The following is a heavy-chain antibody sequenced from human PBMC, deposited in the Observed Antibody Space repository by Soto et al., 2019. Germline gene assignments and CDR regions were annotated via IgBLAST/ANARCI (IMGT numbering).Heavy chain of an antibody. J-gene: IGHJ6*03. Sequence: SGGSLRLSCAASGLTFSSYAMTWVRQAPGKGLEWVSKINVNGGSTYYADSVKGRFTISRDNSKNTLYLQMNSLRAEDTAVYYCAKKDYYMDVWGKGTTVTVSS. V-gene: IGHV3-23*01. CDR3: AKKDYYMDV. CDR2: INVNGGST. CDR1: GLTFSSYA.